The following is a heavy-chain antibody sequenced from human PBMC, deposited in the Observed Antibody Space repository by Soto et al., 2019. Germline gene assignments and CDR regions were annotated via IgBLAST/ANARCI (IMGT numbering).Heavy chain of an antibody. V-gene: IGHV3-11*04. J-gene: IGHJ3*02. CDR3: ASSLGAAAGPDAFDI. CDR2: ISSSGSTI. Sequence: SCAASGFTFSDYYMSWIRQAPGKGLDWVSYISSSGSTIYYADSVRGRFRISRDNAKNSLYLQMNSLRAEDTAVYYCASSLGAAAGPDAFDIWGQGTMVTVSS. CDR1: GFTFSDYY. D-gene: IGHD6-13*01.